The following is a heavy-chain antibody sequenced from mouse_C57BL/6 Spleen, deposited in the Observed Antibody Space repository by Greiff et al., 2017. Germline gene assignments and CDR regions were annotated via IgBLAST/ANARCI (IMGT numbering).Heavy chain of an antibody. CDR2: IDPEDGET. CDR1: GFNIKDYY. J-gene: IGHJ3*01. V-gene: IGHV14-2*01. CDR3: ASFYYYGSSYLAY. D-gene: IGHD1-1*01. Sequence: EVNVVESGAELVKPGASVKLSCTASGFNIKDYYMHWVKQRTEQGLEWIGRIDPEDGETKYAPKFQGKATITADTSSNTAYLQLSSLTSEDTAVYYCASFYYYGSSYLAYWGQGTLVTVSA.